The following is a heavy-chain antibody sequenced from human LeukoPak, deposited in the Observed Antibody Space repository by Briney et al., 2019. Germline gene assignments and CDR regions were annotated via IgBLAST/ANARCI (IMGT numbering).Heavy chain of an antibody. CDR1: GGSISSYY. J-gene: IGHJ4*02. V-gene: IGHV4-59*08. D-gene: IGHD2/OR15-2a*01. Sequence: SETLSLTCTVSGGSISSYYWSWIRQPPGKGLEWIGYIYYSGSTNYNPSLKSRVTISVDTSKNQFSLKLSSVTAADTAVYYCARYLLSYSNNWHYYFDHWGQGTLLTVSS. CDR3: ARYLLSYSNNWHYYFDH. CDR2: IYYSGST.